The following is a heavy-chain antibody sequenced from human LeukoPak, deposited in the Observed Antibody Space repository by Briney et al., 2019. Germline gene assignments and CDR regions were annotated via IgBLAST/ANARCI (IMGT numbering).Heavy chain of an antibody. CDR1: GFTFRSYG. CDR3: AKKSRRQNYDFWSGYYNDAFDI. CDR2: IRQDGSNK. Sequence: TGGSLRLSCAASGFTFRSYGMHWVRQAPGKGLEWVAFIRQDGSNKYYADSVKGRFTISRDNSKNTLYLQMNSLRAEDTAVYYCAKKSRRQNYDFWSGYYNDAFDIWGQGTMVTVSS. J-gene: IGHJ3*02. D-gene: IGHD3-3*01. V-gene: IGHV3-30*02.